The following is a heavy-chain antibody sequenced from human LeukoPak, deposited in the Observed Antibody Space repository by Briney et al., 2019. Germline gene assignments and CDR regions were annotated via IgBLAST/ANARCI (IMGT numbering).Heavy chain of an antibody. CDR3: AGSTEHGSYYYYYYYMDV. Sequence: SETLSLTCTVSGVSISTHYWSWIRQPPGKGLEWIGYVYYSGSTNYNPSLKSRVTISVDTSKNQFSLKLSSVTAADTAVYYCAGSTEHGSYYYYYYYMDVWGKGTTVTVSS. V-gene: IGHV4-59*11. D-gene: IGHD1-14*01. CDR2: VYYSGST. J-gene: IGHJ6*03. CDR1: GVSISTHY.